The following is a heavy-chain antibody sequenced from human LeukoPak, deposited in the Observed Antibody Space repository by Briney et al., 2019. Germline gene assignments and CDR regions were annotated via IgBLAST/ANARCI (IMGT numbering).Heavy chain of an antibody. Sequence: SETLSLTCTVSGGSISSSTYYWGWIRQPPGKGLEWIGSIYYSGSTYYNPSLKSRVTMSVDTSKNQFSLKLSSVTAADTAVYYCARDGYGSGSYLGYFDYWGQGTLVTVSS. CDR1: GGSISSSTYY. V-gene: IGHV4-39*07. CDR2: IYYSGST. D-gene: IGHD3-10*01. J-gene: IGHJ4*02. CDR3: ARDGYGSGSYLGYFDY.